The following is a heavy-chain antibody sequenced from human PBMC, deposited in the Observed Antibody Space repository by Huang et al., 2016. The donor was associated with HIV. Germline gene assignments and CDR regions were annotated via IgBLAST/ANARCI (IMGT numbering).Heavy chain of an antibody. V-gene: IGHV3-30*18. CDR2: ISYDGKTK. CDR1: GFTFSSYG. D-gene: IGHD6-13*01. Sequence: QVQLVESGGGVVQPGGSLRISCAASGFTFSSYGMHWVRRAPGKGLEWVAVISYDGKTKYYADSVKGRFSISRDNSKTTVYLQLNSLRAEDTAVYYCAKGGSAAAVLDFWGQGTLVTVSS. J-gene: IGHJ4*02. CDR3: AKGGSAAAVLDF.